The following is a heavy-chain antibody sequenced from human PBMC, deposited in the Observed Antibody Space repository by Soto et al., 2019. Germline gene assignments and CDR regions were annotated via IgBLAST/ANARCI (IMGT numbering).Heavy chain of an antibody. V-gene: IGHV1-69*13. J-gene: IGHJ5*02. Sequence: SVKVSCKASVGTFSSYGVTWVRQAPGQGLEWVGGINSFSETTNYAQRFQGRVTITADESTSTAYMELISLRSEDTAVYYCVRPGLKRGSSWFDHWGQGTLVTVSS. CDR1: VGTFSSYG. CDR3: VRPGLKRGSSWFDH. D-gene: IGHD3-16*01. CDR2: INSFSETT.